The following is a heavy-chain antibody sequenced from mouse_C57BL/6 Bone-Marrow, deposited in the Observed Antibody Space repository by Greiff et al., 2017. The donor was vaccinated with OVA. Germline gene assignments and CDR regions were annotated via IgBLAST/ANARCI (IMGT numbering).Heavy chain of an antibody. D-gene: IGHD2-2*01. CDR1: GFTFNTYA. V-gene: IGHV10-3*01. CDR2: IRSKSSNYAT. Sequence: EVQLMESGGGLVQPKGSLKLSCAASGFTFNTYAMHWVRQAPGKGLEWVARIRSKSSNYATYYADSVKDRFTISRDDSQSMLYLQMNNLKTEDTAMYYCVGEARYGYDCYYAMDYWGQGTSVTVSS. J-gene: IGHJ4*01. CDR3: VGEARYGYDCYYAMDY.